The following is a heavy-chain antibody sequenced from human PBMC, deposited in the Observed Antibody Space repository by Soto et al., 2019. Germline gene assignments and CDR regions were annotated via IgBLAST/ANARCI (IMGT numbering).Heavy chain of an antibody. Sequence: EVQLVETGGGLIQPGGSLRLSCEVSGFIVSNNYITWIRQAPGKGLEWVSIIYSGGATYYAGSLKGRFTISRDNVKNSLFLQMNSLRAEDTAVYYCATTVTTVDYWGQGTLVTVSS. CDR2: IYSGGAT. D-gene: IGHD4-17*01. V-gene: IGHV3-53*02. CDR3: ATTVTTVDY. J-gene: IGHJ4*02. CDR1: GFIVSNNY.